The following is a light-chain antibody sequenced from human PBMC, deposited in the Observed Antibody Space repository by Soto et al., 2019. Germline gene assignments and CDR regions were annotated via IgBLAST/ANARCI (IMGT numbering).Light chain of an antibody. CDR3: QQRSNWPIT. CDR1: QGVSRK. CDR2: DAS. J-gene: IGKJ5*01. Sequence: EIVMTQSPATLSVAPGERVTFSCRASQGVSRKLAWYQQKPGQAPRLLIYDASNRATGIPARFSGSGSGTDFTLTISSLEPEDFAVYYCQQRSNWPITFGQGTRLEV. V-gene: IGKV3-11*01.